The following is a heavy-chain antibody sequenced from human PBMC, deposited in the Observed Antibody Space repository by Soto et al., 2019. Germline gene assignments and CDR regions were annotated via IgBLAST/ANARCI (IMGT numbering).Heavy chain of an antibody. V-gene: IGHV3-33*01. CDR1: GFTFSSYG. J-gene: IGHJ6*03. Sequence: GGSLRLSCAASGFTFSSYGMHWVRQAPGKGLEWVAVIWYDGSNKYYADSVKGRFTISRDNSKNTLYLQMNSLRAEDTAVYYCARVGGGGLDYYYYYMDVWGKGTTVTVSS. D-gene: IGHD3-16*01. CDR3: ARVGGGGLDYYYYYMDV. CDR2: IWYDGSNK.